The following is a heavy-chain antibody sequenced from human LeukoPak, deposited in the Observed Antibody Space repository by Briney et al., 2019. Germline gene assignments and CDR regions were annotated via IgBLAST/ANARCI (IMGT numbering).Heavy chain of an antibody. D-gene: IGHD2-21*01. CDR1: GFTFSSYR. CDR3: ARDLHCGGDCYPLTY. Sequence: GGSLRLSCAASGFTFSSYRMNWVRQAPGKGLEWVSYISINNRTIYYADSVKGRFTISRDNAKNSLYLQMNSLRAEDTAVYYCARDLHCGGDCYPLTYWGQGTMVTVSS. J-gene: IGHJ4*02. V-gene: IGHV3-48*01. CDR2: ISINNRTI.